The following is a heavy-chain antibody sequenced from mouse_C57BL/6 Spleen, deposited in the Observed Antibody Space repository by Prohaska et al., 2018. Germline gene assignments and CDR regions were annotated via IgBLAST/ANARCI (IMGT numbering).Heavy chain of an antibody. CDR2: INPNNGGT. Sequence: TDYNMDWVKQSHGKSLEWCVDINPNNGGTIYNQKFKGNATLTVDKSSSTAYMELRSLTSEDTAVYYCAINWDHFDYWGQGTTLTVSS. CDR3: AINWDHFDY. V-gene: IGHV1-18*01. D-gene: IGHD4-1*01. CDR1: TDYN. J-gene: IGHJ2*01.